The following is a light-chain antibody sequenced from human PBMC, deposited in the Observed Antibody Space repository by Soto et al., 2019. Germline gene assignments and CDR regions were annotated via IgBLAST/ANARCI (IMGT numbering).Light chain of an antibody. CDR1: SSDVGGYNY. CDR3: RSYTSSNTWV. Sequence: QSVLTQAASVSGSPGQSISISCTGTSSDVGGYNYVSWHQQHPGKAPKLIIYDVYSRPSGVSDRFSGSKSGNTASLTISGLQAEDEADYYCRSYTSSNTWVFGGGTKLTVL. V-gene: IGLV2-14*03. J-gene: IGLJ3*02. CDR2: DVY.